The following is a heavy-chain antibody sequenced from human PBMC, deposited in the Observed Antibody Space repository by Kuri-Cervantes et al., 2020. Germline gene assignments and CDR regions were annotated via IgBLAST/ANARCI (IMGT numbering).Heavy chain of an antibody. CDR3: AKEVSSSWYDAFDI. Sequence: LSLTCAASGLTFSTYGMHWVRQAPGKGLEWVAVISYDGSNKYYADSVKGRFTISRDNSKNTLYLQMNSLRAEDTAVYYCAKEVSSSWYDAFDIWGQGTMVTVSS. D-gene: IGHD6-13*01. CDR2: ISYDGSNK. J-gene: IGHJ3*02. CDR1: GLTFSTYG. V-gene: IGHV3-30*18.